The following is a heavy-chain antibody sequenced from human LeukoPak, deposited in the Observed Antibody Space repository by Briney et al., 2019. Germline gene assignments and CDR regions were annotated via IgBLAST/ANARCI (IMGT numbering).Heavy chain of an antibody. V-gene: IGHV4-59*01. J-gene: IGHJ4*02. CDR2: IYYSGST. CDR3: ARADIWGSYRFDY. D-gene: IGHD3-16*02. CDR1: GGSISSYY. Sequence: PSETLSLTCTVSGGSISSYYWSWIRQPPGMGLEWIGYIYYSGSTNYNPSLKSRVTISVDTSKNQFSLKLSSVTAADTAVYYCARADIWGSYRFDYWGQGTLVTVSS.